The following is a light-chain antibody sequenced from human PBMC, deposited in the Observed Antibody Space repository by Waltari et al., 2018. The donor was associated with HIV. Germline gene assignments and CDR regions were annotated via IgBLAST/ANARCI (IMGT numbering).Light chain of an antibody. CDR3: CSYAGSSTHV. Sequence: QYALTQPASASRSPGQSITISFPGSGGAVARYVLVFWYHKHPDKAPQLMIYEVTPRPSGVSTRCPGSKSGNPASLTISGLQAEDEAGYYCCSYAGSSTHVFGGGTKVTDL. CDR1: GGAVARYVL. V-gene: IGLV2-23*02. J-gene: IGLJ1*01. CDR2: EVT.